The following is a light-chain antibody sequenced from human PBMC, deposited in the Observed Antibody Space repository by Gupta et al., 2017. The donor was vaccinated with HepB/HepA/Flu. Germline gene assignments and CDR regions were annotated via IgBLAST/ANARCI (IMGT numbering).Light chain of an antibody. CDR1: TSNIASNT. Sequence: QSVLTQPPSASGTPGQRVTISCSGSTSNIASNTVNWYRQLPGTAPKLVMYSSNRRPSGVPDRFSCSKSGTSASLAISGLQSEDEADYYCAAWDDSLTAWVFGGGTKVTVL. CDR3: AAWDDSLTAWV. J-gene: IGLJ3*02. V-gene: IGLV1-44*01. CDR2: SSN.